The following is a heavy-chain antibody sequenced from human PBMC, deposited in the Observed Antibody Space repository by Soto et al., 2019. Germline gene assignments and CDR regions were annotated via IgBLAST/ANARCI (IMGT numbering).Heavy chain of an antibody. CDR2: IYDSGST. CDR1: GGSISSGDYY. D-gene: IGHD2-8*01. Sequence: QVQLQKSGPGLVKPSQTLSLTCTVSGGSISSGDYYWSWIRQPPGKGLEWIGYIYDSGSTYYNSSLKSRVNITLDTSKHQFSRKLTSVTAADTAVYYCARDNGVGPWGQGSLVTVSS. V-gene: IGHV4-30-4*01. J-gene: IGHJ5*02. CDR3: ARDNGVGP.